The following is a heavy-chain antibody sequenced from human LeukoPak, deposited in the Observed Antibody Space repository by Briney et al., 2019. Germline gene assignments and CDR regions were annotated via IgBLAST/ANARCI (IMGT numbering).Heavy chain of an antibody. CDR3: GRVSQWAFDY. D-gene: IGHD2-8*01. V-gene: IGHV3-7*01. CDR2: IKEDGSEK. Sequence: GGSLRLSCAASGFTFSNYWMSWVRQAPGKGLEWVANIKEDGSEKYYVDSVKGRFTISRDNAKNSLYLQVNSLRAEDTAVYYCGRVSQWAFDYWGQGTLVTVSS. CDR1: GFTFSNYW. J-gene: IGHJ4*02.